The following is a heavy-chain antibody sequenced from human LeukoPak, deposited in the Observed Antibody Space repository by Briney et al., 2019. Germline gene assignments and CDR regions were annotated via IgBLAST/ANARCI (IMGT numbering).Heavy chain of an antibody. D-gene: IGHD3-16*02. J-gene: IGHJ3*01. CDR3: ARHLYMYSRGFDV. Sequence: SETLSLTCAVYGGSFSGYYWSWIRQPPGKWLEWIGEINHSGSTNYIPSLKSRVTISVDTPKNQFSLKLTSVTAADTAVYYCARHLYMYSRGFDVWGQGTMVTVSS. CDR2: INHSGST. V-gene: IGHV4-34*01. CDR1: GGSFSGYY.